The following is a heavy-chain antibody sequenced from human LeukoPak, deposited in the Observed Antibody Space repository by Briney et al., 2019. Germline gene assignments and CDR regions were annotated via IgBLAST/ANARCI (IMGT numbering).Heavy chain of an antibody. J-gene: IGHJ4*01. CDR1: GFIHTNYG. CDR3: GRDPTPSYGGSPRAHFD. D-gene: IGHD4-23*01. V-gene: IGHV1-18*04. CDR2: INTYHGNT. Sequence: ASLTPSCAASGFIHTNYGSECGRQAPGQGLEWMGWINTYHGNTNYAPKLHGRVTMTTDTPTSTAYMELRSLRLDDTAIYYCGRDPTPSYGGSPRAHFD.